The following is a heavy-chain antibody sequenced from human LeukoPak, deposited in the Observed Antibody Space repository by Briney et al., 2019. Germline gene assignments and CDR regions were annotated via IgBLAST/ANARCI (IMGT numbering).Heavy chain of an antibody. D-gene: IGHD4-23*01. J-gene: IGHJ4*02. Sequence: GGSLRLSCAASGVILSNYWTHWVRQAPGKGLVWVSRINRDGSSTSYADSVKGRFTISRDNAKNTLYLQMNSLRAEDMALYYCAKDLDYGGNSGLDYWGQGTLVTVSS. CDR2: INRDGSST. CDR1: GVILSNYW. V-gene: IGHV3-74*01. CDR3: AKDLDYGGNSGLDY.